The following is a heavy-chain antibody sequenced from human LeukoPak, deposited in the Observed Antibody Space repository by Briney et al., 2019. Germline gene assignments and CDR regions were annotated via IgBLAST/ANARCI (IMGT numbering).Heavy chain of an antibody. J-gene: IGHJ4*02. V-gene: IGHV3-23*01. CDR1: GFIFSTYA. CDR3: AKGGASGYDQ. Sequence: PGGSLRLSCAASGFIFSTYAMTWVRQAPGKGLEWVSAISGSGGSTFYADSVKGRFTVSRDNSKNTLYLQMNSLRADDTAVYYCAKGGASGYDQWGQGTQVTVSS. D-gene: IGHD5-12*01. CDR2: ISGSGGST.